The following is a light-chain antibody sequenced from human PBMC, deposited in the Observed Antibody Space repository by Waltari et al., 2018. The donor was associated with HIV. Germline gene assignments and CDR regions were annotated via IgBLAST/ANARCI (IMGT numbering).Light chain of an antibody. CDR2: QGT. CDR3: QAWDTSTASVV. Sequence: SYELTKPPSVSVSPGQTASITCSGDKLGNKYACWYHQKAGQSPVLVIYQGTKRPSGIPARFSGSNSVNTATLTISWTHALDEAHYYCQAWDTSTASVVFVGGTKLTVL. J-gene: IGLJ2*01. V-gene: IGLV3-1*01. CDR1: KLGNKY.